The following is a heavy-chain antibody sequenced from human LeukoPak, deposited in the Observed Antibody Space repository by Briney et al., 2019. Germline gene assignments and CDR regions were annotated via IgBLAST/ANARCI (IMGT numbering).Heavy chain of an antibody. D-gene: IGHD6-25*01. CDR1: GGSISSSSYY. CDR3: ARLDRGINAAHFDY. Sequence: SETLSLTCTVSGGSISSSSYYWGRIRQPPGKGLEWIGIISYSGSTYYNPSLKSRVTISVDTSKNQFSLKLSSVTAADTAVYYCARLDRGINAAHFDYWGQGTLVTVSS. CDR2: ISYSGST. V-gene: IGHV4-39*01. J-gene: IGHJ4*02.